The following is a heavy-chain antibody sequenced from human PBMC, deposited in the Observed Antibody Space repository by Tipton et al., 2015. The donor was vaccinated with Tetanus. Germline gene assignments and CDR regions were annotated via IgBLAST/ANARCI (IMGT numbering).Heavy chain of an antibody. J-gene: IGHJ5*02. CDR1: GGSISDKKYY. V-gene: IGHV4-39*01. CDR2: VYFEGST. Sequence: TLSLTCSVSGGSISDKKYYWGWIRQSPGKGLEWIASVYFEGSTYYSPSLKSRVIIAVDTAQNLFSVRLSSVTAADTAVYYCARHLYGYWFDPWGQGAQVTVSS. CDR3: ARHLYGYWFDP. D-gene: IGHD5-18*01.